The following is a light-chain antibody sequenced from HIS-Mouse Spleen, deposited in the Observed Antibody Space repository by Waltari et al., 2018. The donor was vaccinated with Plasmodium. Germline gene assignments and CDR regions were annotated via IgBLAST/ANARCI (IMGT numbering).Light chain of an antibody. V-gene: IGKV1-33*01. Sequence: DIQMTQSPSSLSASVGATVTITCPASQDISNYLNRYQQKPGKAPKLLIYDASNLETGGPSRFSGSGSGTDFTFAISSLQPEDIATYYCQQYDNLPLTFGGGTKVEIK. CDR3: QQYDNLPLT. CDR2: DAS. CDR1: QDISNY. J-gene: IGKJ4*01.